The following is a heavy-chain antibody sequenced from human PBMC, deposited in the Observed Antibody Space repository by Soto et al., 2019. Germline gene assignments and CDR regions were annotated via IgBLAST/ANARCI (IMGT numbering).Heavy chain of an antibody. J-gene: IGHJ4*02. CDR3: ARDCCTGRRYAH. D-gene: IGHD5-12*01. V-gene: IGHV3-53*01. CDR2: MNGDGST. CDR1: EFSVSSDF. Sequence: GGSLRLSCAVSEFSVSSDFMSWVRQAPGKGLEWVSVMNGDGSTVYADSLKGRFTISRDNSKNTLFLQMNSLRAEDTAVYYCARDCCTGRRYAHWGRGTLVTVSS.